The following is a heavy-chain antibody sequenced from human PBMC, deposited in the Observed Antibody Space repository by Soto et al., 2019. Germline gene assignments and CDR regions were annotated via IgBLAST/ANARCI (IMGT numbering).Heavy chain of an antibody. CDR3: ARDSHTRPHYNWNYAVS. V-gene: IGHV3-48*02. CDR2: ISSSSSTI. J-gene: IGHJ4*02. CDR1: GFTFSSYS. Sequence: PEGSLRLSCAASGFTFSSYSMNWVRQAPGKGLEWVSYISSSSSTIYYADSVKGRFTISRDNAKNSLYLQMNSLRDKDTAVYYCARDSHTRPHYNWNYAVSWGQGTLVTVSS. D-gene: IGHD1-7*01.